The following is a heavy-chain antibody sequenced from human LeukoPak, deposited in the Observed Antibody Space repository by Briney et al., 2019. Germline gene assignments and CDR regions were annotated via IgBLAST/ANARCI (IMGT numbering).Heavy chain of an antibody. CDR1: GYTFTSYD. CDR2: MNHNSGNT. V-gene: IGHV1-8*03. J-gene: IGHJ4*02. CDR3: AREYYDILTGYYSDY. D-gene: IGHD3-9*01. Sequence: ASVKVSCKASGYTFTSYDINWVRQATGQGLEWMGWMNHNSGNTGYAQKFQGRVTITRNTSISTAYMELSSLRSEDTAVYYCAREYYDILTGYYSDYWGQGTLVTVSS.